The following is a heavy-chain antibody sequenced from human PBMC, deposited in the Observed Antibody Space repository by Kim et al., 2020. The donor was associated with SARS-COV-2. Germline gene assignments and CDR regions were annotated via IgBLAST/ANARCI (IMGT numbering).Heavy chain of an antibody. CDR3: AKDLLRLGELGEYGD. V-gene: IGHV3-9*01. Sequence: DSVKGRFTISRDNDKNSLYLQMNSLRAEDKALYYCAKDLLRLGELGEYGDWGQGDLVTVSS. J-gene: IGHJ4*02. D-gene: IGHD3-16*01.